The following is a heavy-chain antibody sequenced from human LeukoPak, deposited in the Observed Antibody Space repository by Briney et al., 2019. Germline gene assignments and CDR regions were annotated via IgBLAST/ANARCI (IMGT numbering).Heavy chain of an antibody. Sequence: SVHDSCQASRGTFSSYARSWVRQAPGQGRAWMGGIIPIFGTANFLQKFQGRVTITAYKPTSTAYMELSSLRSESTAVYYWARERGEYDILTGYLSPNFDYWGQGTLVTVSS. V-gene: IGHV1-69*06. CDR2: IIPIFGTA. D-gene: IGHD3-9*01. CDR1: RGTFSSYA. J-gene: IGHJ4*02. CDR3: ARERGEYDILTGYLSPNFDY.